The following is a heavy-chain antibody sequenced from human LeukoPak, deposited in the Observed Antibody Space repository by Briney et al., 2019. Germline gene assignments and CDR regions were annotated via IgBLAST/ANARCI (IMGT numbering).Heavy chain of an antibody. D-gene: IGHD6-13*01. J-gene: IGHJ4*02. V-gene: IGHV1-24*01. CDR1: GYTLTELS. CDR3: ATDGSSWSFDY. Sequence: ASVKVSCKVSGYTLTELSMHWVRQAPGKGLEWMGGFDPEDGETIYAQKFQGRVTMTGDTSTDTAYMELSSLRSEDTAVYYCATDGSSWSFDYWGQGTLVTVSS. CDR2: FDPEDGET.